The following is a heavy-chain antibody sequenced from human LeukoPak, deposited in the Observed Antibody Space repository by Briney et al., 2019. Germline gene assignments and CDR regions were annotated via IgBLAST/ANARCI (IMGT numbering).Heavy chain of an antibody. J-gene: IGHJ4*02. CDR3: ARGARGYYDSSGYYN. CDR1: GFAFSSYW. D-gene: IGHD3-22*01. V-gene: IGHV3-7*01. CDR2: IKQDGSEK. Sequence: GGSLRLSCAASGFAFSSYWMSWVRQAPGKRLEWVANIKQDGSEKYYVDSVKGRFTISRDNAKNSLYLQMNSLRAEDTAVYYCARGARGYYDSSGYYNWGQGTLVTVSS.